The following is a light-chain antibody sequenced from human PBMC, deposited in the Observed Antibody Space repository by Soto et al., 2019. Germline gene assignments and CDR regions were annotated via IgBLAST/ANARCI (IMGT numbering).Light chain of an antibody. J-gene: IGLJ1*01. CDR3: CSYAGAFTYV. CDR1: SSDVGGYSY. Sequence: QSVLTQPRSVSGSPGHSVTISCTGTSSDVGGYSYVSWYQQHPGKAPKLMISDVSKRPSGVPDRLSGSKFGNTASLTISGLQAEDEADYYCCSYAGAFTYVFGSGTKLTVL. CDR2: DVS. V-gene: IGLV2-11*01.